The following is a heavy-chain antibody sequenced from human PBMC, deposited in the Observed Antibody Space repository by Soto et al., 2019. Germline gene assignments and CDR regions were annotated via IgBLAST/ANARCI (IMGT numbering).Heavy chain of an antibody. V-gene: IGHV1-3*01. Sequence: ASVKVSCKASGYTFTSYAMHWVRQAPGQRLEWMGWINAGNGNTKYSQKFQGRVTITRDTSASTAYMELSSLRSEDTAVYYCARGKIVATIYIAVAGPFDYWGQGTLVTVSS. CDR1: GYTFTSYA. D-gene: IGHD5-12*01. CDR3: ARGKIVATIYIAVAGPFDY. J-gene: IGHJ4*02. CDR2: INAGNGNT.